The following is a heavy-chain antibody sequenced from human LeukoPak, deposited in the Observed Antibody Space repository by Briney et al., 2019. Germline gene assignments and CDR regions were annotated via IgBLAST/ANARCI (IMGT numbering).Heavy chain of an antibody. CDR1: GFTFSNYA. V-gene: IGHV3-23*01. CDR3: AKRIQSAMAMGY. CDR2: ISGNGGST. Sequence: GGSLRLSCATSGFTFSNYALSSVRQAPGKGLEWVSDISGNGGSTYYADSVKGRFTISRDNSKNTRYLQMNSLRAEDTAVYYCAKRIQSAMAMGYWGQGTLVTVSS. J-gene: IGHJ4*02. D-gene: IGHD5-18*01.